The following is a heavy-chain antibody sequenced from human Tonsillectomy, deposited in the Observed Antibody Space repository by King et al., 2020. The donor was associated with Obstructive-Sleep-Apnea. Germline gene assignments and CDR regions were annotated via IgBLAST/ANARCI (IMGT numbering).Heavy chain of an antibody. CDR2: ISASGDST. J-gene: IGHJ5*02. CDR1: GFTFNNFA. V-gene: IGHV3-23*04. Sequence: VQLVESGGGLVQPGGSLRLSCAASGFTFNNFALSWVRQAPGNGPEWVSSISASGDSTYYADSVKGRFAIFRDNSKNTLSLQMSSLRAEDTAIYFCAKNPYESGSGSYYRVNCFDPWGQGTLVTVSS. D-gene: IGHD3-10*01. CDR3: AKNPYESGSGSYYRVNCFDP.